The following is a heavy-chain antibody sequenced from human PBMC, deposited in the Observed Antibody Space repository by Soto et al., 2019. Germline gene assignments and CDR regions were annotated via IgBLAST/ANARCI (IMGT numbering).Heavy chain of an antibody. CDR3: ARYQWLPSAELDY. D-gene: IGHD6-19*01. V-gene: IGHV3-7*01. CDR1: GFTFSSYW. CDR2: IKQDGSEK. Sequence: PGVSLRLSCAASGFTFSSYWMSWVRQVPGKGLEWVANIKQDGSEKYYVDSVKGRFTISRDNAKNSLYLQMNSLRAEDTAVYYCARYQWLPSAELDYWGQGTLVTVSS. J-gene: IGHJ4*02.